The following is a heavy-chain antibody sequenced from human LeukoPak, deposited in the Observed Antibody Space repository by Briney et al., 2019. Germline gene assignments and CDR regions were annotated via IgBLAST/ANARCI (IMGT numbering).Heavy chain of an antibody. CDR3: AREPLTYYYDSSGYNFDY. J-gene: IGHJ4*02. V-gene: IGHV4-59*12. Sequence: SETLSLTCTVSGGSISSYYWSWIRQPPGKGLEWIGYIYYSGSTNYNPSLKSRVTISVDTSKNQFSLKLSSVTAADTAVYYCAREPLTYYYDSSGYNFDYWGQGTLVTVSS. CDR1: GGSISSYY. CDR2: IYYSGST. D-gene: IGHD3-22*01.